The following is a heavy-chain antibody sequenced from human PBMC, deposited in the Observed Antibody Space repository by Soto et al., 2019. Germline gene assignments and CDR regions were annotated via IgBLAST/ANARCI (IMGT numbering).Heavy chain of an antibody. CDR3: ARYCSSTSCYLGPVDAFDI. V-gene: IGHV4-30-4*01. CDR2: IYCSGST. D-gene: IGHD2-2*01. J-gene: IGHJ3*02. Sequence: SETLSLTCTVSGGSISSGDYYWSWIRQPPGKGLEWIGYIYCSGSTYYNPSLKSRVTISVDTSKNQFSLKLSSVTAADTAVYYCARYCSSTSCYLGPVDAFDIWGRGTMVTVSS. CDR1: GGSISSGDYY.